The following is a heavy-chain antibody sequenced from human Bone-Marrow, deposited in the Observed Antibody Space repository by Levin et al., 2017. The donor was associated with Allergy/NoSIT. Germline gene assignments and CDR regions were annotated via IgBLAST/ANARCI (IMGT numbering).Heavy chain of an antibody. CDR3: ARDRYNWNAGDTFDI. CDR1: GYIFSDYG. J-gene: IGHJ3*02. CDR2: ISTYSGNT. D-gene: IGHD1-1*01. Sequence: GESLKISCETSGYIFSDYGISWVRQVPGQGLEWMGWISTYSGNTDYSQNFQDRITLTMDTSTSTAYMELRSLRFDDTAVYYCARDRYNWNAGDTFDIWGQGTLVTVSS. V-gene: IGHV1-18*01.